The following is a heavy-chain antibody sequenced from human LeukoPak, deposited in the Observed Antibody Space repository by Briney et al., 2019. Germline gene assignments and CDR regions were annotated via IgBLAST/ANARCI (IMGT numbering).Heavy chain of an antibody. Sequence: GGSLRLSCAASGFTFSSYAVTWVRQAPGKGLEWVSTISGSGGSTYYADSVKGRFTISRDNSKNTLYLQMSSLRAEDTAIYYCAKDRGRYYDSSGYYWGYYFDSWGQGILVTVST. J-gene: IGHJ4*02. CDR2: ISGSGGST. CDR3: AKDRGRYYDSSGYYWGYYFDS. D-gene: IGHD3-22*01. V-gene: IGHV3-23*01. CDR1: GFTFSSYA.